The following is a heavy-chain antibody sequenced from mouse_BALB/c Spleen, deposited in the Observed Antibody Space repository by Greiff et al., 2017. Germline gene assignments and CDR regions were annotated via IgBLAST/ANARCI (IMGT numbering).Heavy chain of an antibody. CDR3: ARDRYDVCYWYFDD. V-gene: IGHV3-6*02. Sequence: EVQLVESGPGLVKPSQSLSFSCSVTGYSITSGYYWSWIRQFPGNKLEWMGYIRYDGSNNYNPSFKNRISITRDTSKNPFFLKLKSVTTEDTATCYCARDRYDVCYWYFDDWGEGTTVTVSA. D-gene: IGHD2-14*01. CDR1: GYSITSGYY. CDR2: IRYDGSN. J-gene: IGHJ1*01.